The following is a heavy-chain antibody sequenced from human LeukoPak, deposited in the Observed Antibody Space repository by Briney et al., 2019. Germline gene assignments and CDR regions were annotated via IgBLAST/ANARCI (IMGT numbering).Heavy chain of an antibody. J-gene: IGHJ4*02. CDR3: ARFTYYYDSSGLPFDY. V-gene: IGHV3-21*01. CDR2: ISSSSSYI. Sequence: GGSLRLSCAASGFTFSSYSMNWVRQAPGKGLEWVSSISSSSSYIYYADSVKGRFTISRDNAENSLYLQMNSLRAEDTAVYYCARFTYYYDSSGLPFDYWGQGTLVTVSS. D-gene: IGHD3-22*01. CDR1: GFTFSSYS.